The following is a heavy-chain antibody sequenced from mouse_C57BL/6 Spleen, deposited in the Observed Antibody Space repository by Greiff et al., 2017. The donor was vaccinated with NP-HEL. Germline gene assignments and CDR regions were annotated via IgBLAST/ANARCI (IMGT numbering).Heavy chain of an antibody. Sequence: EVQGVESGGGLVKPGGSLKLSCAASGFTFSSYAMSWVRQTPEKRLEWVATISAGGSYTYYPDNVKGRFTISRDNAKNNLYLQMSHLKSEDTAMYYCARGGDQYAMGYWGQGTSVTVSS. V-gene: IGHV5-4*01. CDR2: ISAGGSYT. CDR1: GFTFSSYA. CDR3: ARGGDQYAMGY. J-gene: IGHJ4*01.